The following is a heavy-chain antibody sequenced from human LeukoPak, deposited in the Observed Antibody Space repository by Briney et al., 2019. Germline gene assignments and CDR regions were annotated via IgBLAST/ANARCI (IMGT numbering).Heavy chain of an antibody. D-gene: IGHD6-19*01. CDR1: GFTFSGSA. Sequence: GSLRLSCAASGFTFSGSAMHWVRQVSGKGLEWVGRIRSKANSYATAYAASVKGRFTISRDDSKNTAYLQMNSLKTEDTAVYYCTRQPGIAVAGTLPRYYYGMDVWGQGTTVTVSS. CDR2: IRSKANSYAT. CDR3: TRQPGIAVAGTLPRYYYGMDV. V-gene: IGHV3-73*01. J-gene: IGHJ6*02.